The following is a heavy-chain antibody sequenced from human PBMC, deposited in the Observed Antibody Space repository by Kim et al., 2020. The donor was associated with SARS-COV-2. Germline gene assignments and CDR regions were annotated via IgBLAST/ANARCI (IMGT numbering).Heavy chain of an antibody. CDR3: ARDFIEYPYYGMDV. CDR2: IKQDGSEK. CDR1: GFTFSSSW. D-gene: IGHD3-16*02. V-gene: IGHV3-7*03. Sequence: GGSLRLSCAASGFTFSSSWMSWVRQAPGKGLEWVANIKQDGSEKYYVDSVKGRFTISRDNAKNSLYLQMNSLSAEDTAAYYCARDFIEYPYYGMDVWGQG. J-gene: IGHJ6*02.